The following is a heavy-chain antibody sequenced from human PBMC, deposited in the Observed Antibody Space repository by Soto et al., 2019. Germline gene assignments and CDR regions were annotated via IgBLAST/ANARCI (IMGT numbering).Heavy chain of an antibody. CDR1: GGSFSGYY. D-gene: IGHD3-3*01. CDR2: ITPSGST. J-gene: IGHJ4*01. V-gene: IGHV4-34*01. CDR3: SRGRSGGAAG. Sequence: QVQLQQWGAGLLKPSETLSLTCAVYGGSFSGYYWSWIRQPPGKGLEWIGEITPSGSTNHSPSLKRTVTTSGDTPKNQFSLKVSSVSSADAATFYCSRGRSGGAAGWGHGTLVTVSS.